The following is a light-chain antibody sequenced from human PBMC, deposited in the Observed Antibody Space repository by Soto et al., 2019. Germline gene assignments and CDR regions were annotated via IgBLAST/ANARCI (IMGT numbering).Light chain of an antibody. V-gene: IGKV3-15*01. CDR2: GAS. CDR1: QSVSSN. CDR3: QQYNNWPPWT. J-gene: IGKJ1*01. Sequence: EIVMTQPPATLSVSPGERATLSCRASQSVSSNLAWYQQKPGQAPRLLIYGASTRATGIPVRFSGSGSGTEFTLTISSLQSEDFAVYYCQQYNNWPPWTFGQGTKVEIK.